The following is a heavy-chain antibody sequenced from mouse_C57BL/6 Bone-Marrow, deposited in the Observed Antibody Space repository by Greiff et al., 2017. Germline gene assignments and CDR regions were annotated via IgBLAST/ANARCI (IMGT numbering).Heavy chain of an antibody. CDR2: IHPSSGCT. Sequence: QVQLKQSGAELAKPGASVKLSCKASGYTFTSYWMHWVKQRPGQGLEWIGYIHPSSGCTKYNQKFKDKATLTADKSSSTAYMQLSSLTYEDSAVXDGARWGQIYDGYRGVWGTGTTVTVSS. CDR1: GYTFTSYW. V-gene: IGHV1-7*01. J-gene: IGHJ1*03. D-gene: IGHD2-3*01. CDR3: ARWGQIYDGYRGV.